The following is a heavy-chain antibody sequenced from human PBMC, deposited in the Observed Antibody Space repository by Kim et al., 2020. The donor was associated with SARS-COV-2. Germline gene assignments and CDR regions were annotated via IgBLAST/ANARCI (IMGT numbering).Heavy chain of an antibody. CDR2: IWYDGSNK. Sequence: GGSLRLSCAASGFTFSSYGMHWVRQAPGKGLEWVAVIWYDGSNKYYADSVKGRFTISRDNSKNTLYLQMNSLRAEDTAVYYCARDGQGNYYYYYGMDVWGQRTRVTVSS. CDR3: ARDGQGNYYYYYGMDV. CDR1: GFTFSSYG. J-gene: IGHJ6*02. V-gene: IGHV3-33*01.